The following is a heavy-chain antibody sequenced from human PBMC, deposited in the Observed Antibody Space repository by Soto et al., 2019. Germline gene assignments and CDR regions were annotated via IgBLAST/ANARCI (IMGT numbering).Heavy chain of an antibody. Sequence: GGSLRLSCAASGFTFSSYSMNWVRQAPGKGLEWVSSISSSSSYIYYADSVKGRFTISRDNAKNSLYLQMNSLRAEDTAVYYCARDLRSNWNSPGWFDPWGQGTLVTVSS. J-gene: IGHJ5*02. CDR2: ISSSSSYI. CDR3: ARDLRSNWNSPGWFDP. CDR1: GFTFSSYS. V-gene: IGHV3-21*01. D-gene: IGHD1-7*01.